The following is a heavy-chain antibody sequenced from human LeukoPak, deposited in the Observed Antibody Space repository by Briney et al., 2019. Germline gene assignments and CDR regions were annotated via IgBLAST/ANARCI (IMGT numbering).Heavy chain of an antibody. V-gene: IGHV4-61*01. D-gene: IGHD6-13*01. CDR1: GGSVSSGSYY. CDR3: ARGVAAACRWFDP. CDR2: IYYSGST. J-gene: IGHJ5*02. Sequence: SETLSLTCTVSGGSVSSGSYYWSWIRQPPGKGLEWIGYIYYSGSTNYNPSLKSRVTISVDTSKNQFSLKLSSVTAADTAVYYCARGVAAACRWFDPWGQGTLVTVSS.